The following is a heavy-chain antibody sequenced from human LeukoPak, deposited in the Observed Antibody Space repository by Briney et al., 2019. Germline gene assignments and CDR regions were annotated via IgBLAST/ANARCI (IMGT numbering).Heavy chain of an antibody. J-gene: IGHJ4*02. V-gene: IGHV1-18*04. CDR3: ARDCSGGSCYFDY. Sequence: ASVKVSCKASGYTLTDYYMHWVRQAPGQGLEWMGWISPYNANTNYAQKLQGRVTMTTDTSTSTAYMELRSLRSDDTAVYYCARDCSGGSCYFDYWGQGTLVTVSS. D-gene: IGHD2-15*01. CDR2: ISPYNANT. CDR1: GYTLTDYY.